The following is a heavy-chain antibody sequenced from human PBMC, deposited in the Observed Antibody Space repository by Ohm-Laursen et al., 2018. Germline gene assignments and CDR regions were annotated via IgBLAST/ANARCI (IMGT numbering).Heavy chain of an antibody. CDR1: GGSISSYY. Sequence: TLSLTCTVSGGSISSYYWSWIRQPPGKGLEWIGYIYYSGNTYYNPSLKSRVTIAVDTSKNQFSLKLISVNAADTSVYYCATSNNWYYFDYWGQGTLVTVSS. D-gene: IGHD6-13*01. CDR3: ATSNNWYYFDY. V-gene: IGHV4-59*04. J-gene: IGHJ4*02. CDR2: IYYSGNT.